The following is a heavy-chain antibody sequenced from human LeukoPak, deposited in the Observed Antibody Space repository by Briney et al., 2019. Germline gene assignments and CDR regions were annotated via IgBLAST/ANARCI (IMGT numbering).Heavy chain of an antibody. CDR1: GYTFTGYY. D-gene: IGHD3-22*01. Sequence: ASVKVSCKASGYTFTGYYMHWVRQATGQGLEWMGWMNPKSGNTGFGQKFQGRVSITRNTSINTAYMELSSLRSEDTAVYYCARGRPYDSSGYAFLFDYWGQGTLVTVSS. V-gene: IGHV1-8*03. CDR3: ARGRPYDSSGYAFLFDY. CDR2: MNPKSGNT. J-gene: IGHJ4*02.